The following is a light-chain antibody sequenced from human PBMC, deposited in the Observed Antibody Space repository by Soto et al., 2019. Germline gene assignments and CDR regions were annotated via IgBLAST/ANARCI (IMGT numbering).Light chain of an antibody. Sequence: EIVLTQSPATLSLSPGERAPLSCRASQSVSTNLAWYQQKPGQAPRLLIYGASSRATGIPDRFSGSGSGTDFTLTISRLEPEDFAVYYCQQYGSSPPLTFGGGTKVDIK. J-gene: IGKJ4*01. CDR3: QQYGSSPPLT. CDR1: QSVSTN. V-gene: IGKV3-20*01. CDR2: GAS.